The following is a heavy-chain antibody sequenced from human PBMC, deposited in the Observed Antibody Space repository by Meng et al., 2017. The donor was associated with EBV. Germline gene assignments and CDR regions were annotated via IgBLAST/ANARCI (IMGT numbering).Heavy chain of an antibody. Sequence: QLQLQESGPGLVKPSEXLSLTCTVSGGSISSSSYYWGWIRQPPGRGLEWIGNIYYTGITYYNPSLKSRVTMSVDTSKNQFSLKLSSVTAADTAVYYCAREDGDDVLVYFDYWGQGTLVTVSS. J-gene: IGHJ4*02. CDR2: IYYTGIT. CDR1: GGSISSSSYY. D-gene: IGHD4-17*01. CDR3: AREDGDDVLVYFDY. V-gene: IGHV4-39*07.